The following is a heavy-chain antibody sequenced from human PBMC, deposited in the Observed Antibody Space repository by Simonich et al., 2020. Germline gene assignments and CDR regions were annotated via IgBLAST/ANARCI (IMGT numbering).Heavy chain of an antibody. Sequence: QVQLVQSGAEVKKPGASVKVSCKASGYTFTGYYMHWVRQAPGQGLERMGWTNHNRGGTNYAQKFQGRDTMTRDTSISTAYMELSRLRSDDTAVYYCARVSGGTAMVTSTFDIWGQGTMVTVSS. D-gene: IGHD5-18*01. CDR3: ARVSGGTAMVTSTFDI. CDR2: TNHNRGGT. CDR1: GYTFTGYY. J-gene: IGHJ3*02. V-gene: IGHV1-2*02.